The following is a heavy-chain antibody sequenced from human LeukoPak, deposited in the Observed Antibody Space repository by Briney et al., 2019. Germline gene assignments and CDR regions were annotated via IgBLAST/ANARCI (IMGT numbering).Heavy chain of an antibody. D-gene: IGHD1-26*01. CDR3: ARDSGSYYFDY. J-gene: IGHJ4*02. Sequence: GASVKVSCKASGGTFSSYAISWVRQAPGQGLEWMGGIIPIFGTANYAQKFQGRVTITADESTSTAYVELRSLRSDDTAVYYCARDSGSYYFDYWGQGTLVTVSS. CDR1: GGTFSSYA. V-gene: IGHV1-69*13. CDR2: IIPIFGTA.